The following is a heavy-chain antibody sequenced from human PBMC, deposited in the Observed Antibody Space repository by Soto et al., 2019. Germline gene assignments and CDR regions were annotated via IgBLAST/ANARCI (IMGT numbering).Heavy chain of an antibody. CDR3: ARAPFSGSSPFDY. CDR2: IYHSWST. CDR1: GDTLTSGDYH. V-gene: IGHV4-30-4*01. D-gene: IGHD1-26*01. Sequence: PSETLSLTCTVSGDTLTSGDYHWTWIRQHPGKGLEWIGYIYHSWSTNYNLSLKSRATISVETSKNQFSLKLTSVTAADTAVYYCARAPFSGSSPFDYWGHGTRVTVSS. J-gene: IGHJ4*01.